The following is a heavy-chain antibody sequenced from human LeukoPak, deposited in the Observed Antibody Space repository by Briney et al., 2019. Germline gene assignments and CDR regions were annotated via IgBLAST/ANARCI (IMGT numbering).Heavy chain of an antibody. Sequence: GGSLRLSCAASGFTFSSYSMNWVRQAPGKGLEWVSYITSSSSKTIYYADSVKGRFTISRDNAQKSVYLQMNSLRVEDTAVYYCARDYPLAYGVAGEASSDYWGQGTLVTVSS. CDR1: GFTFSSYS. V-gene: IGHV3-48*01. J-gene: IGHJ4*02. D-gene: IGHD4-17*01. CDR3: ARDYPLAYGVAGEASSDY. CDR2: ITSSSSKTI.